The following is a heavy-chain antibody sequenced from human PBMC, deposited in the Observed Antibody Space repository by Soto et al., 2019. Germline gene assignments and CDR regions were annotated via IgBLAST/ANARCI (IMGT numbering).Heavy chain of an antibody. V-gene: IGHV1-58*01. CDR3: AAAEDIVVVPAAKNYYYYGMDV. D-gene: IGHD2-2*01. CDR1: GFTFTSSA. Sequence: GASVKVSCKASGFTFTSSAVQWVRQARGQRXEWIGWIVVGSGNTNYAQKFQERVTITRDMSTSTAYMELSSLRSEDTAVYYCAAAEDIVVVPAAKNYYYYGMDVWGQGTTVTVSS. J-gene: IGHJ6*02. CDR2: IVVGSGNT.